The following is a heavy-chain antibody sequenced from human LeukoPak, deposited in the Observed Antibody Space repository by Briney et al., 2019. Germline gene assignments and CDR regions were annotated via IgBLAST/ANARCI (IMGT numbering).Heavy chain of an antibody. Sequence: PSETLSLTCAVYGGSFSGYYWSWIRQPPGKGLEWIGEINHSGSTNYNPSLKSRVTISVDTSKNQFSLKLSSVTAADTAVYYCARGKSYDYVWGSYRYSPFDYRGQGTLVTVSS. V-gene: IGHV4-34*01. CDR3: ARGKSYDYVWGSYRYSPFDY. CDR1: GGSFSGYY. J-gene: IGHJ4*02. D-gene: IGHD3-16*02. CDR2: INHSGST.